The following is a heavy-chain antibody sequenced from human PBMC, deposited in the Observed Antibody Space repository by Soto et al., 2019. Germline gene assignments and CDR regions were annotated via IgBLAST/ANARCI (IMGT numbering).Heavy chain of an antibody. CDR2: IIPIFGTA. Sequence: ASVKVSCKTSGGTSSSYAITWVRQAPGQGLEWMGGIIPIFGTANYAQKFQGRVTITAEESTSTVYMELNSLRFEDTAIYYCAHRMDYSGHLFAPWAQGTLVTVSS. CDR3: AHRMDYSGHLFAP. J-gene: IGHJ5*02. D-gene: IGHD2-15*01. CDR1: GGTSSSYA. V-gene: IGHV1-69*13.